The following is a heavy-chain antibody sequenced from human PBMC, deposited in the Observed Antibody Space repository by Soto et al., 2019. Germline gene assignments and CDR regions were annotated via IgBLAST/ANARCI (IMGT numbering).Heavy chain of an antibody. D-gene: IGHD3-9*01. CDR2: IYYSGST. J-gene: IGHJ5*02. V-gene: IGHV4-31*03. Sequence: SETLSLTCTVSGGSISSGGYYWSWIRQHPGKGLEWIGYIYYSGSTYYNPSLKSRVTISVDTSKNQFSLKLSSVTAADTAVYYCARGHYDILTGYSWFDPWGQGTLVTVSS. CDR3: ARGHYDILTGYSWFDP. CDR1: GGSISSGGYY.